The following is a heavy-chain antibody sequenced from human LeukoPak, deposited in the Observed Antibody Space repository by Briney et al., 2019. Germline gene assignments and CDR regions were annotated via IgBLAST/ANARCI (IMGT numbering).Heavy chain of an antibody. J-gene: IGHJ4*02. CDR3: ARMGAIAGASANPDC. V-gene: IGHV4-59*01. Sequence: SETLSLTCTVSSGSISGYFWSWIRQPPGKGLEWIGYIHYSGTTNYNPSLKSRVTMSVDTSKNQFSLKVSSVTAADTAVYYCARMGAIAGASANPDCWGQGTLVTVSS. CDR1: SGSISGYF. D-gene: IGHD4/OR15-4a*01. CDR2: IHYSGTT.